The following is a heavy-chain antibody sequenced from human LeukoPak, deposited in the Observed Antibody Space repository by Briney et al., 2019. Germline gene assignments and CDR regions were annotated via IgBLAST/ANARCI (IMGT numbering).Heavy chain of an antibody. CDR2: ISGSGGST. Sequence: PGGSLRLSCAASGFTFSSYAMSWVRQAPGKGLEWVSAISGSGGSTYYADSVKGRFTISRDNSKNTLYLQMNSLRAEDTAVYYCVTGRYCSSTRCYTGLGYFDYWGQGTLVTVSS. CDR3: VTGRYCSSTRCYTGLGYFDY. V-gene: IGHV3-23*01. CDR1: GFTFSSYA. D-gene: IGHD2-2*02. J-gene: IGHJ4*02.